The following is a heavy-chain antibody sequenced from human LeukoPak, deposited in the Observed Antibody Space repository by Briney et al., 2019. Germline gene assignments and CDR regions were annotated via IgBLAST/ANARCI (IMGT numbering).Heavy chain of an antibody. Sequence: GGALRVSLAASRFTFSDYYMGWIRQAPGKGLEWVSYISSNGSNIYYADSVKGRFTISRDNAKNSLYLQMNSLRAEDTAVYYCARSRSRLWFGESWGQGTLVTVSS. CDR1: RFTFSDYY. CDR3: ARSRSRLWFGES. V-gene: IGHV3-11*01. CDR2: ISSNGSNI. J-gene: IGHJ5*02. D-gene: IGHD3-10*01.